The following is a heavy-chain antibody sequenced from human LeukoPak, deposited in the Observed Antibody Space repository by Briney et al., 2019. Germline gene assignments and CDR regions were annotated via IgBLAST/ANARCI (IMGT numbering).Heavy chain of an antibody. CDR3: ARVGHINSFDY. Sequence: PGGSPRLSCAASAFTFSTYEMNWVRQAPGKGLEWVSYISGSGSTIYYADSVKGRFTISRDNAKNSLYLQMSSLRADDAAVYYCARVGHINSFDYWGQGTLVTVSS. J-gene: IGHJ4*02. D-gene: IGHD1-1*01. CDR1: AFTFSTYE. CDR2: ISGSGSTI. V-gene: IGHV3-48*03.